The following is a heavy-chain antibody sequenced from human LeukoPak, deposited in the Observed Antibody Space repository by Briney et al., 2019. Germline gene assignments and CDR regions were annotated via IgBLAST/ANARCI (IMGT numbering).Heavy chain of an antibody. D-gene: IGHD2/OR15-2a*01. CDR3: ARRLLFHNSHFDY. Sequence: GESLKISCKGSGYDFFGYWIAWVRQMPGKGLEWMGIIYPGDSDTRYSPSFQGQVTISADKSISTAYLQWSSLKASDTAMYYCARRLLFHNSHFDYWGQGTLVTVSS. V-gene: IGHV5-51*01. CDR1: GYDFFGYW. CDR2: IYPGDSDT. J-gene: IGHJ4*02.